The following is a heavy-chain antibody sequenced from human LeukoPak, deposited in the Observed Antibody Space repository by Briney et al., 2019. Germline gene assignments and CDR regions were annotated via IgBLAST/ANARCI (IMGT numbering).Heavy chain of an antibody. D-gene: IGHD4-17*01. V-gene: IGHV1-69*04. CDR2: IIPILGIA. J-gene: IGHJ4*02. Sequence: ASVKVSCKASGGTFSSYAISWVRQAPGQGLEWMGRIIPILGIANYAQKFQGRVTITADKSTSTAYMELSSLRSEDTAVYYGARVPSDGESLDYWGQGTLVTVSS. CDR3: ARVPSDGESLDY. CDR1: GGTFSSYA.